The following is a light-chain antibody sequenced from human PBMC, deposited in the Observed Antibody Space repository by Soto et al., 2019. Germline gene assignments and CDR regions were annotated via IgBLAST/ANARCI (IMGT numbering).Light chain of an antibody. Sequence: DIQMTQSPATLCGSPVYRFTLTVRASQTISSWLAWYQQKPGKAPKLLIYKASTLKSGVPSRFSGSGSGTEFTLTISSLQPDDFATYYCQHYNSYSEAFGQGTKV. CDR3: QHYNSYSEA. CDR2: KAS. J-gene: IGKJ1*01. CDR1: QTISSW. V-gene: IGKV1-5*03.